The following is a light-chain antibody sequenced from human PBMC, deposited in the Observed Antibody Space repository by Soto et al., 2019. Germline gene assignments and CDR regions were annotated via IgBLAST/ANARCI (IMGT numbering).Light chain of an antibody. Sequence: DIQMTQSPSSLSASVGDRVTITCRAIQSISSYLSWYQQKPGKAPKLLIFAASSLQSGVPSRFSGSGSGTDCTLTISSLQPEDFATYSCQQSYSTPYTFGQGTKLEIK. CDR1: QSISSY. V-gene: IGKV1-39*01. J-gene: IGKJ2*01. CDR3: QQSYSTPYT. CDR2: AAS.